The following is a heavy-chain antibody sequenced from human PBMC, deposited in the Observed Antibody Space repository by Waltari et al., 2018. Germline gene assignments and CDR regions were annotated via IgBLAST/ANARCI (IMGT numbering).Heavy chain of an antibody. CDR1: GGSFSCYY. J-gene: IGHJ4*02. Sequence: QVQLQQWGAGPLQPSETLSLTCAVYGGSFSCYYWSWIRQPPGKGLEWIGEINHSGSTNYNPSLKSRVTISVDTSKNQFSLKLSSVTAADTAVYYCARAWVAAAGTVVDYWGQGTLVTVSS. D-gene: IGHD6-13*01. CDR3: ARAWVAAAGTVVDY. CDR2: INHSGST. V-gene: IGHV4-34*01.